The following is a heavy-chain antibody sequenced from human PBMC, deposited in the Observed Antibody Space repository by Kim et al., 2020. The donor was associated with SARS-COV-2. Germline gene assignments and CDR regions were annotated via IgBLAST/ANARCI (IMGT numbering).Heavy chain of an antibody. Sequence: GGSLRLSCAASGFTFSSYGMHWVRQAPGKGLEWVAVISYDGSNKYYADSVKGRFTISRDNSKNTLYLQMNSLRAEDTAVYYCAKDPSSSWLEYFQHWGQGTLVTVSS. CDR1: GFTFSSYG. J-gene: IGHJ1*01. V-gene: IGHV3-30*18. CDR2: ISYDGSNK. D-gene: IGHD6-13*01. CDR3: AKDPSSSWLEYFQH.